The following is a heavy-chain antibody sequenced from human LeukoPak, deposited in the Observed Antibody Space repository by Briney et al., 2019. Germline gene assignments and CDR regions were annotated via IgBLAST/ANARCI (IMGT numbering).Heavy chain of an antibody. CDR1: GGSLSNYY. Sequence: SETLSLTCAVYGGSLSNYYWSWIRQPPGKGLEWIGEINHSGSTKYNPSLKSRVTISVDMSKNLFSLELNSVTAADTAVYYCARGPASGSNFAWFDPWGQGTLVTVSS. CDR3: ARGPASGSNFAWFDP. J-gene: IGHJ5*02. CDR2: INHSGST. V-gene: IGHV4-34*01. D-gene: IGHD3-10*01.